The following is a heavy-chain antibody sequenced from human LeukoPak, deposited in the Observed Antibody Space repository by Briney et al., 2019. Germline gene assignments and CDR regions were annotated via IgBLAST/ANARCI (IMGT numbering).Heavy chain of an antibody. CDR2: IYYSGST. CDR3: ARRRSYYDSSGGAFDI. J-gene: IGHJ3*02. V-gene: IGHV4-34*01. Sequence: KPSETLSLTCAVYGGSFSGYYWSWIRQPPGKGMEWIGSIYYSGSTYYNPSLKSRVAISVDTSKNQFSLKLSSVTAADTAVYYCARRRSYYDSSGGAFDIWGQGTMVTVSS. CDR1: GGSFSGYY. D-gene: IGHD3-22*01.